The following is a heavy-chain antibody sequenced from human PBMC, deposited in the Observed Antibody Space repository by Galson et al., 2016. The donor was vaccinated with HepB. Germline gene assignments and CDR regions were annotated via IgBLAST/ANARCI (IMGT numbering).Heavy chain of an antibody. CDR2: IWHDGSKK. J-gene: IGHJ6*02. V-gene: IGHV3-33*01. Sequence: SLRLSCAASGFTFSSSGMHWVRQAPGKGLQWVAVIWHDGSKKYYADSVKGRLTISGDNSKNTLYLQFDSLRAEDTAVYYCAREGYYGSGGINYYYYAMDVWGQGTTVTVSS. D-gene: IGHD3-10*01. CDR3: AREGYYGSGGINYYYYAMDV. CDR1: GFTFSSSG.